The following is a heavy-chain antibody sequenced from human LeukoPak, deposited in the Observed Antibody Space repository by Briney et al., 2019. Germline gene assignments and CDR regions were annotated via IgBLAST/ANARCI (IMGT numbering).Heavy chain of an antibody. Sequence: SETLSLTCTVSGGSISSYYWSWIRQPPGKGLEWIGEINHSGSTNYNPSLKSRVTISVDTSKNQFSLKLSSVTAADTAVYYCARSGQLWSRYYYYYMDVWGKGTTVTISS. J-gene: IGHJ6*03. CDR3: ARSGQLWSRYYYYYMDV. V-gene: IGHV4-34*01. CDR2: INHSGST. D-gene: IGHD5-18*01. CDR1: GGSISSYY.